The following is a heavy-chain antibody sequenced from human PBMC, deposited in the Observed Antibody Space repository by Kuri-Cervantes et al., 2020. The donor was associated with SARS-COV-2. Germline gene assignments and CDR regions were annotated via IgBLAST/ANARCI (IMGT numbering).Heavy chain of an antibody. CDR1: GGSFSGYY. V-gene: IGHV4-34*01. CDR3: ARGNPTHYDFWSGYSDYYYYGRDV. CDR2: INHSGST. Sequence: SETLSLTFAVYGGSFSGYYWSWIRQPPGKGLEWIGEINHSGSTNYNPSLKSRVTISVDTSKNQFSLKLSSVTAADTAVYYCARGNPTHYDFWSGYSDYYYYGRDVWGRGTTVTVSS. D-gene: IGHD3-3*01. J-gene: IGHJ6*02.